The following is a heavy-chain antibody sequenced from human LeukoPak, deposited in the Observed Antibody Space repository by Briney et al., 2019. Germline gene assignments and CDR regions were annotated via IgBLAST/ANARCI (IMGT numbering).Heavy chain of an antibody. J-gene: IGHJ3*02. CDR1: GFSLSTSGMC. V-gene: IGHV2-70*01. D-gene: IGHD4-17*01. CDR2: IDWDDDK. CDR3: ARIGDYGAHDEAFDI. Sequence: SGPTLVNPTQTLTLTCTFSGFSLSTSGMCVSWIRQPPGKALEWLALIDWDDDKYYSTSLKTRLTISKDTSKNQVVLTMTNMDPVDTATYYCARIGDYGAHDEAFDIWGQGTMVTVSS.